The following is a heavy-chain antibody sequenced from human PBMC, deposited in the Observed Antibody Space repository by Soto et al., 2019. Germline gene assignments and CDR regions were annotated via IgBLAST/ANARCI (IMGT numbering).Heavy chain of an antibody. V-gene: IGHV3-30*18. CDR2: SSYEGREK. J-gene: IGHJ4*02. Sequence: QVHLVESGGGVVQPGRSLRLSCAASGFTFSNNGMHWVRQAPGKGLEWMGVSSYEGREKYYAGSVKGRFTISRDNSKNTLYLQMDTLRAEDTAIYYCVKDKGAAAGFDYWGQGILVTVSS. CDR3: VKDKGAAAGFDY. CDR1: GFTFSNNG. D-gene: IGHD6-13*01.